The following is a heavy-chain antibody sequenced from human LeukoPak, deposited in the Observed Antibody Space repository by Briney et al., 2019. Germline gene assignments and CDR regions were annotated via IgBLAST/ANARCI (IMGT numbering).Heavy chain of an antibody. CDR3: AREFARIAAAGTIDY. CDR1: GYTFTSYY. CDR2: INPSGGST. Sequence: ASVTVSCKASGYTFTSYYMHWVRQAPGQGLEWMGIINPSGGSTSYAQKFQGRVTMTRDTSTSTVYMELSSLRSEDTAVYYCAREFARIAAAGTIDYWGQGTLVTVSS. D-gene: IGHD6-13*01. J-gene: IGHJ4*02. V-gene: IGHV1-46*01.